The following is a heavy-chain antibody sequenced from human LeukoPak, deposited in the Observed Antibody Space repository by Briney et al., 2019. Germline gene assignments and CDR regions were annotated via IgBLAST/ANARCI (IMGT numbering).Heavy chain of an antibody. D-gene: IGHD6-13*01. CDR1: GGSISSYY. Sequence: SETLSLTCTVSGGSISSYYWSWIRQPPGKGLEWIGYIYYSGSTNYTPSLKSRVTISVDTSKNQFSRKLSSVTAADTAVYYCARRRRIAAAGYYFDYWGQGTLVTVSS. J-gene: IGHJ4*02. CDR3: ARRRRIAAAGYYFDY. CDR2: IYYSGST. V-gene: IGHV4-59*12.